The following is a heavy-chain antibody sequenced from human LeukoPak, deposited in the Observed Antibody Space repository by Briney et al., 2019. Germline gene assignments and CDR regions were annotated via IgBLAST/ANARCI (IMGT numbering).Heavy chain of an antibody. V-gene: IGHV3-23*01. D-gene: IGHD3-9*01. Sequence: GGSLRLSCAASGFTFRNYAMSWVRQAPGKGLEWVSAITGSGGTTWYADSVKGHFTISRDNSKNTLYLQMNSLGADDTAVYYCAKWGDYDGLTGYCDSDCWGQGTLVTVSS. J-gene: IGHJ4*02. CDR3: AKWGDYDGLTGYCDSDC. CDR1: GFTFRNYA. CDR2: ITGSGGTT.